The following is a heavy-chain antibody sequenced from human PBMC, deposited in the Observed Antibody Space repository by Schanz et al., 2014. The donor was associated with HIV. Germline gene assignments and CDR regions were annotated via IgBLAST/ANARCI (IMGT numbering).Heavy chain of an antibody. D-gene: IGHD6-19*01. J-gene: IGHJ3*02. CDR2: ISYDVEKK. V-gene: IGHV3-30*18. Sequence: VQLLESGGGVVQPGRSLRLFCRTSGFIFSSYGMHWVRQAPGKGLEWVAFISYDVEKKHFAQPVKGRFIISRDNSKNTVYLQMNSLRPEDTAVYFCAKDLRQWLARGGNPLDIWGQGTMVTVS. CDR3: AKDLRQWLARGGNPLDI. CDR1: GFIFSSYG.